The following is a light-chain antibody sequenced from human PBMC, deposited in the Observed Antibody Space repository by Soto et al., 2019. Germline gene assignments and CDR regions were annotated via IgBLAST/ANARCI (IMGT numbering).Light chain of an antibody. V-gene: IGKV3-20*01. CDR2: GAS. CDR3: QQYGSSGT. Sequence: EIVLTQSPGTLSLSPGESATLSCRASQSVSNNYLAWYQQKPGQAPSLLIYGASNRATGITDRFSGSGSGTDFTLTISRLEPEDFAVYYCQQYGSSGTXGQGTKVDI. CDR1: QSVSNNY. J-gene: IGKJ1*01.